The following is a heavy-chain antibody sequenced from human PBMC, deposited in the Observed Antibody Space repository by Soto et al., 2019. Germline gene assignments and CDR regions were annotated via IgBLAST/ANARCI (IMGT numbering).Heavy chain of an antibody. V-gene: IGHV3-15*01. CDR3: TTRIDFWKGFDY. CDR2: IKSKTDGGAT. Sequence: EVQLVESGGDLVKPGGSLRLSCAASGFTFTNAWMSWVRQAPGKGLEWVGRIKSKTDGGATDYAAPVKGRLTISRDDSKNTLYLQMNSLTTEDTAVYYCTTRIDFWKGFDYWGQGTPVTVSS. J-gene: IGHJ4*02. CDR1: GFTFTNAW. D-gene: IGHD3-3*01.